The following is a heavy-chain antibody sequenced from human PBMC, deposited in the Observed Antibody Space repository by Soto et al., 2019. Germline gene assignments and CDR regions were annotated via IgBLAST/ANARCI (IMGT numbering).Heavy chain of an antibody. D-gene: IGHD6-6*01. J-gene: IGHJ6*02. CDR1: GGTFSSYA. CDR2: IIPIFGTA. V-gene: IGHV1-69*06. Sequence: GASVKVSCKASGGTFSSYAISWVRQAPGQGLEWMGGIIPIFGTANYAQKFQGRVTITADKSTSTAYMELSSLRSEDTAVYYCASGHYSSSLVYYYYYGMDVWGQGTTVTVSS. CDR3: ASGHYSSSLVYYYYYGMDV.